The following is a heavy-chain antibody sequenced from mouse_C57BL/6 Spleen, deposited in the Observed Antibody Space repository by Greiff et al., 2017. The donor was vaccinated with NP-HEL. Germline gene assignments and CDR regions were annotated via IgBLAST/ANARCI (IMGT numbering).Heavy chain of an antibody. CDR1: GYTFTSYG. Sequence: QVQLKESGAELARPGASVKLSCKASGYTFTSYGISWVKQRTGQGLEWIGEIYPRSGNTYYNEKFKGKATLTADKSSSTAYMELRSLTSEDSAVYFCAGTTVVARYFDVWGTGTTVTVSS. V-gene: IGHV1-81*01. CDR3: AGTTVVARYFDV. CDR2: IYPRSGNT. D-gene: IGHD1-1*01. J-gene: IGHJ1*03.